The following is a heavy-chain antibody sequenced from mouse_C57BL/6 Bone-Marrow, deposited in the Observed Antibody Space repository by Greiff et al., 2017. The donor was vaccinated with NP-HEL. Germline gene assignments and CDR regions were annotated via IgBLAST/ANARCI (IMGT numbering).Heavy chain of an antibody. D-gene: IGHD1-1*01. CDR1: GFTFSDYY. V-gene: IGHV5-12*01. CDR3: ARRYYGGAMDY. CDR2: ISNGGGST. J-gene: IGHJ4*01. Sequence: EVQLMESGGGLVQPGGSLKLSCAASGFTFSDYYMYWVRQTPEKRLEWVAYISNGGGSTYYPDTVKGRFTISRDNAKNTLYLQMSRLKSEDTAMYYCARRYYGGAMDYWGQGTSVTVSS.